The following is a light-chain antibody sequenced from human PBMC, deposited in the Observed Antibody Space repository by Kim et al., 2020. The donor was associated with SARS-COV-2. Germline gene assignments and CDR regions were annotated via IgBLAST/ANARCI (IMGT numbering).Light chain of an antibody. Sequence: IKITQSPSTRSASVGNRFTITCRASQTISSWLAWYQQKPGKAPNLLIFKASSLESGVPSRFSGSGSGTEFTLTISSLQPDDFATYYCQQYSNYFPTFGQGTKLEI. V-gene: IGKV1-5*03. CDR1: QTISSW. J-gene: IGKJ2*01. CDR3: QQYSNYFPT. CDR2: KAS.